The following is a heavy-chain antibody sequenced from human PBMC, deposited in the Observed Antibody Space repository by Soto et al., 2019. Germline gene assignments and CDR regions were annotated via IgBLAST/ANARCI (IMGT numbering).Heavy chain of an antibody. J-gene: IGHJ4*02. Sequence: WTWLRQPPGKGLEWIGYTTYTGNTYYNPSFESRLTMSADTSNNQFSLKLSSVTAADTAVYYCARGVYCGGNCYSGTDYWGQGTLVTVSS. V-gene: IGHV4-31*02. D-gene: IGHD2-21*02. CDR3: ARGVYCGGNCYSGTDY. CDR2: TTYTGNT.